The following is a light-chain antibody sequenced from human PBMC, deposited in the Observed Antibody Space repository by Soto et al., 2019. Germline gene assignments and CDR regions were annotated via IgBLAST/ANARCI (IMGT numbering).Light chain of an antibody. CDR2: GVS. J-gene: IGKJ5*01. CDR1: QSVSRNY. Sequence: EIVLAQSPGTLSLSPGERATLSCRASQSVSRNYLAWYQQKPGHAPTLLMYGVSSGATGIPDRFSGSGSGTDFTLTISRLEPEDFPVYYCQQYGTSLITFGQGTRLEIK. CDR3: QQYGTSLIT. V-gene: IGKV3-20*01.